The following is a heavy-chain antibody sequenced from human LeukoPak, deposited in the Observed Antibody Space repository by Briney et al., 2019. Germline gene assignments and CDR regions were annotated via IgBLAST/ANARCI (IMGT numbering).Heavy chain of an antibody. D-gene: IGHD3-9*01. CDR1: GYTFTSYD. Sequence: ASVKLSCKASGYTFTSYDINWGRQATGQGLEWMGWRNPNSGKTGYAQKFQGRVTMTRHTSISTAYMELSSLRSEDTAVDYCASGLPHYDILTGYYGPYYYYGMDVWGQGTTVTVSS. V-gene: IGHV1-8*01. J-gene: IGHJ6*02. CDR3: ASGLPHYDILTGYYGPYYYYGMDV. CDR2: RNPNSGKT.